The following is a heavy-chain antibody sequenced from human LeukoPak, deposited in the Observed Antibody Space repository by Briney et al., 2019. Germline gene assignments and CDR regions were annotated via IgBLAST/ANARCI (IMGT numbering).Heavy chain of an antibody. D-gene: IGHD6-25*01. Sequence: GGSLRLSCAASGFTFSSYAMSRVRQAPGKGLEWVSAISGSGGSTYYADSVKGRFTISRDNSKNTLYLQMNSLRAEDTAVHYCAKQRGTLPNYFDYWGQGTLVTVSS. CDR3: AKQRGTLPNYFDY. J-gene: IGHJ4*02. V-gene: IGHV3-23*01. CDR1: GFTFSSYA. CDR2: ISGSGGST.